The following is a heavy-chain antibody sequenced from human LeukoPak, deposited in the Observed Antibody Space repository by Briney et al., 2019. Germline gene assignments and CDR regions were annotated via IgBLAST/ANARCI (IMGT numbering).Heavy chain of an antibody. D-gene: IGHD5-18*01. CDR1: GFTFSSCA. CDR3: AKEGNEIYSYGLFGY. J-gene: IGHJ4*02. V-gene: IGHV3-23*01. CDR2: ISGSGGST. Sequence: PGGSLRLSCAASGFTFSSCAMSWVRQAPGKGLERVSSISGSGGSTYYADSVKGLFTISRDNSKNTLYLQMNSLRAGDTAVYYCAKEGNEIYSYGLFGYWGQGTLVTVSS.